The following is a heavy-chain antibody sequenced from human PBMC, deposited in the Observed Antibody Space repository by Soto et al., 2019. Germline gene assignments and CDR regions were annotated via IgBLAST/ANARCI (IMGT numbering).Heavy chain of an antibody. CDR2: ISGSGRST. Sequence: EVQILESGGTLVHPGGSLRLSCAASGFTFSNYAMSWVRQAPGKGLEWVASISGSGRSTNYADSVKGRFTISRDNSKNTLAVQMSSLRAEDTAVYYCARDGGNICSGGSCYFQAPDYWGQGTLVTVSP. J-gene: IGHJ4*02. CDR1: GFTFSNYA. V-gene: IGHV3-23*01. D-gene: IGHD2-15*01. CDR3: ARDGGNICSGGSCYFQAPDY.